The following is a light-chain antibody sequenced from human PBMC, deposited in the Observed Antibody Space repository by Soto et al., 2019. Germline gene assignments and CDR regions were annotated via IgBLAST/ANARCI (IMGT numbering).Light chain of an antibody. CDR1: QDISNS. Sequence: DIQMTQSPSSLSASVGDRVTITCQASQDISNSLNWYQQKPGKAPKLLIYAASSLQSGVPSRFSGSGSGTDFTLTISSLQPEDFATYYCQQVNSFPSTFGQGTRLEIK. CDR3: QQVNSFPST. CDR2: AAS. J-gene: IGKJ5*01. V-gene: IGKV1-12*01.